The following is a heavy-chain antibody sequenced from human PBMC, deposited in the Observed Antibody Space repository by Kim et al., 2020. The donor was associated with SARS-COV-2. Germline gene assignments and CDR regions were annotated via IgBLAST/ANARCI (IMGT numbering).Heavy chain of an antibody. CDR1: GFIFGNHV. J-gene: IGHJ4*02. CDR2: ISNDGSQK. Sequence: GGSLRLSCVASGFIFGNHVMHWVRHVPGKGLEGVAVISNDGSQKYYGDSVKGRFTISRDNSKNTLFLQINSLRREDSAVYYCARNRYASGWYFDHWGQGTLVTVSS. V-gene: IGHV3-30*04. D-gene: IGHD6-19*01. CDR3: ARNRYASGWYFDH.